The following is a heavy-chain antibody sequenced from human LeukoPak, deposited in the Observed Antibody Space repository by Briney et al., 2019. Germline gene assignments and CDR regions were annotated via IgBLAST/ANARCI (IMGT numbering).Heavy chain of an antibody. J-gene: IGHJ4*02. V-gene: IGHV3-7*01. CDR1: GFTFSSYW. CDR3: AGYYDFWSGYYTAEFDY. D-gene: IGHD3-3*01. Sequence: GGSLRLSCAASGFTFSSYWMSWVRQAPGKGLEWVANIKQDGSEKYYVDSVKGRFTISRDNAKNSLYLQMNSLRAEDTAVYYCAGYYDFWSGYYTAEFDYWGQGTLVTVSS. CDR2: IKQDGSEK.